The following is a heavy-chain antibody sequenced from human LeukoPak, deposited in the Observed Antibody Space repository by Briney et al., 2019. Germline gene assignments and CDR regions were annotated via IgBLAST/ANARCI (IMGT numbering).Heavy chain of an antibody. CDR3: AKVSLSRAINYYYYYMDV. J-gene: IGHJ6*03. Sequence: PGGSLGLSCAASGFTFSSYGMHWVRQAPGKGLEWVAFIRYDGSNKYYADSVKGRFTISRDNSKNTLYLQMNSLRAEDTAVYYCAKVSLSRAINYYYYYMDVWGKGTTVTVSS. V-gene: IGHV3-30*02. CDR2: IRYDGSNK. CDR1: GFTFSSYG.